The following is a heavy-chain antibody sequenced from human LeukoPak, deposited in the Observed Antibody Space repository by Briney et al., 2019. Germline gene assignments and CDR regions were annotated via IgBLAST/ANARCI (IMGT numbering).Heavy chain of an antibody. V-gene: IGHV7-4-1*02. CDR3: ARGYTKDMTSVTHFDY. J-gene: IGHJ4*02. CDR1: GFTFTSYA. Sequence: GASVKVSCKASGFTFTSYAINWVRQAPGQGLEWMGWININTANPTYAQGFTGRFVFSLDTSASTAYLETSSLKAEDTAVYYCARGYTKDMTSVTHFDYWGQGTLVTVSS. D-gene: IGHD4-17*01. CDR2: ININTANP.